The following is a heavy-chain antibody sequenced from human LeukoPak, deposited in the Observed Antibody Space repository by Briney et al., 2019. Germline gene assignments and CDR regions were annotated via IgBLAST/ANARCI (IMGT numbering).Heavy chain of an antibody. CDR1: GFTFSNAW. CDR2: IKSKTDGGTT. J-gene: IGHJ5*02. Sequence: GGSLRLSCAASGFTFSNAWMSWVRQAPGKGLEWLGRIKSKTDGGTTDYAAPVKGRFTISRDDSKTTLYLQMNSLKTEDTAVYYCTTRCSNTSCFGNWFDPWGQGTLVTVSS. D-gene: IGHD2-2*01. CDR3: TTRCSNTSCFGNWFDP. V-gene: IGHV3-15*01.